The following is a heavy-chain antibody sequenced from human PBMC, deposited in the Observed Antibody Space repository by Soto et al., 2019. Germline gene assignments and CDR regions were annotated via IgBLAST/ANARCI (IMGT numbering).Heavy chain of an antibody. CDR2: INHSGST. CDR1: GGSFSGYY. CDR3: ARGAPWSRYYYMDV. V-gene: IGHV4-34*01. J-gene: IGHJ6*03. Sequence: SETLSLTCAVYGGSFSGYYWSWIRQPPGKGLEWIGEINHSGSTNYNPSLKSRVTISVDTSKNQFSLKLSSVTAADTAMYYCARGAPWSRYYYMDVWGKGTTVTVSS. D-gene: IGHD1-26*01.